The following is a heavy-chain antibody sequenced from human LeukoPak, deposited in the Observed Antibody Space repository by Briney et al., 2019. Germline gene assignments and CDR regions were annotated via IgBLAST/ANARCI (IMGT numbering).Heavy chain of an antibody. CDR1: GFTFSSYE. CDR2: IDSSGSTI. CDR3: ARTKEMATISYFDS. D-gene: IGHD5-24*01. Sequence: PGGSLRLSCAASGFTFSSYEMNWVRQAPGKGLEWVPYIDSSGSTIHYADSMKGRFTISRDNAKNSLYLQMNSLRAEDTAVYYCARTKEMATISYFDSWGQGTLVTVSS. V-gene: IGHV3-48*03. J-gene: IGHJ4*02.